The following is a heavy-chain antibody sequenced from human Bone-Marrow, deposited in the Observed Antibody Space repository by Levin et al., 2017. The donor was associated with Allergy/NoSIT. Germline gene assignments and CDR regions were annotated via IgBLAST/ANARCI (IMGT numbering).Heavy chain of an antibody. Sequence: SETLSLTCAVYGGSFSGYYWSWIRQPPGKGLEWIGEINHSGSTNYNPSLKSRVTISVDTSKNQFSLKLSSVTAADTAVYYCARGLGVGWFDPWGQGTLVTVSS. J-gene: IGHJ5*02. CDR3: ARGLGVGWFDP. CDR2: INHSGST. D-gene: IGHD3-10*01. V-gene: IGHV4-34*01. CDR1: GGSFSGYY.